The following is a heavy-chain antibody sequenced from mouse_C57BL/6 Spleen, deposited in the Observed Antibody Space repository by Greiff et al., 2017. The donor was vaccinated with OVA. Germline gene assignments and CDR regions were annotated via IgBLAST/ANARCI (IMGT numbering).Heavy chain of an antibody. J-gene: IGHJ4*01. Sequence: QVQLQQSGAELVRPGASVTLSCKASGYTFTDYEMHWVKQTPVHGLEWIGAIDPETGGTAYNQKFKGKAILTADKSSSTAYMELRSLTSEDSAVYYCTSWGYYGSSPLMDYWGQGTSVTVSS. CDR3: TSWGYYGSSPLMDY. CDR1: GYTFTDYE. V-gene: IGHV1-15*01. D-gene: IGHD1-1*01. CDR2: IDPETGGT.